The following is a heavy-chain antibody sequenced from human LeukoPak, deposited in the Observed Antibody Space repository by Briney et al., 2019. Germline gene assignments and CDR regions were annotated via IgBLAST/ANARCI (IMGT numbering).Heavy chain of an antibody. CDR3: ASLERVAATPRYFQH. J-gene: IGHJ1*01. V-gene: IGHV4-39*01. CDR2: IYYSGST. Sequence: SETVSLPCTVSGGPNSSSSYYWGWVRKPPGKGLELFGCIYYSGSTYYNPSLQSRVTISVDTSKNQFSLKLSSVTAADTAVYYCASLERVAATPRYFQHWGPGTLVTVSS. D-gene: IGHD2-15*01. CDR1: GGPNSSSSYY.